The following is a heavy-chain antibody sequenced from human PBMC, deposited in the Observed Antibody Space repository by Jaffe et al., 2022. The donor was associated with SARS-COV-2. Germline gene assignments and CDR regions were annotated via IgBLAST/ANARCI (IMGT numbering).Heavy chain of an antibody. CDR3: ARDSWSRRGSGDDAFDI. CDR2: IYSGGST. J-gene: IGHJ3*02. V-gene: IGHV3-66*02. CDR1: GFTVSSNY. D-gene: IGHD5-12*01. Sequence: EVQLVESGGGLVQPGGSLRLSCAASGFTVSSNYMSWVRQAPGKGLEWVSVIYSGGSTYYADSVKGRFTISRDNSKNTLYLQMNSLRAEDTAVYYCARDSWSRRGSGDDAFDIWGQGTMVTVSS.